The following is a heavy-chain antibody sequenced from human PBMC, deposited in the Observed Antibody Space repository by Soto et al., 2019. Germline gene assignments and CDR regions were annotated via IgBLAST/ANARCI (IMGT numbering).Heavy chain of an antibody. CDR1: GGSISSYY. D-gene: IGHD3-9*01. V-gene: IGHV4-59*01. CDR3: ARDNSISGYYYYGMDV. J-gene: IGHJ6*02. Sequence: PSETLSLTCTVSGGSISSYYWSWIRQPPGKGLEWIGYIYYSGSTNYNPSLKSRVTISVDTSKNQFSLKLSSVTAADTAVYYCARDNSISGYYYYGMDVWGQGTTVTVSS. CDR2: IYYSGST.